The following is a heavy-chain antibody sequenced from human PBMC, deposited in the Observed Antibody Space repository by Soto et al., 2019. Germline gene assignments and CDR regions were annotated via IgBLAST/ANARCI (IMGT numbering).Heavy chain of an antibody. J-gene: IGHJ4*02. CDR3: ATSPEYSSSWFDY. Sequence: GGSLRLSCAASGFTFSSYGMHWVRQAPGKGLEWVAVIWYDGSNKYYADSVKGRFTISRDNSKNTLYLQMNSLRAEDTAVYYCATSPEYSSSWFDYWGQGTLVTVSS. CDR1: GFTFSSYG. D-gene: IGHD6-13*01. V-gene: IGHV3-33*01. CDR2: IWYDGSNK.